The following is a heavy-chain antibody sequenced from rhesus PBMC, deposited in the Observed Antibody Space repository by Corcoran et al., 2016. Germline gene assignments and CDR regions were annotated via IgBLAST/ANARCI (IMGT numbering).Heavy chain of an antibody. CDR3: ARDRIYSGYDY. CDR2: VSGSDGST. CDR1: GGSISVNW. V-gene: IGHV4-173*01. D-gene: IGHD5-24*01. J-gene: IGHJ4*01. Sequence: QLQLQESGPGLVKPSETLSLTCAVSGGSISVNWWRWIRQPPGKGLEWIGRVSGSDGSTSYNPSFKRRVTISTDTSKNHLSLKLISVTAADTAVYYCARDRIYSGYDYWGQGVLVTISS.